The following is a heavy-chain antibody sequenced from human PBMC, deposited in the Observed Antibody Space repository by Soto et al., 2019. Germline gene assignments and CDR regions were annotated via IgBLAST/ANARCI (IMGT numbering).Heavy chain of an antibody. V-gene: IGHV3-30-3*01. CDR1: GFTFSTYA. J-gene: IGHJ6*02. Sequence: QVQLVESGGGVVQPGRSLRLSCAASGFTFSTYAIHWVRQAPGKGLEWVAVISYDGSNKYYADSVRGRFTISRDNSKNTLYLQMNSLRAEDAAVYYCARPSGSQDYYYYGMDVWGQGTTVTVSS. CDR2: ISYDGSNK. D-gene: IGHD1-26*01. CDR3: ARPSGSQDYYYYGMDV.